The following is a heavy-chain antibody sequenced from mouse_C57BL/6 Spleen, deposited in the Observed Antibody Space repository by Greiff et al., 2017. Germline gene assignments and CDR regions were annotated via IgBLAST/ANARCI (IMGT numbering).Heavy chain of an antibody. V-gene: IGHV1-81*01. D-gene: IGHD2-1*01. CDR2: IYPRSGNT. CDR1: GYTFTSYG. Sequence: QVQLKQSGAELARPGASVKLSCKASGYTFTSYGISWVKQRTGQGLEWIGEIYPRSGNTYYNEKFKGKATLTADKSSSTAYMELRSLTSEDSAVYFCARFGNYVGGYFDYWGQGTTLTVSS. CDR3: ARFGNYVGGYFDY. J-gene: IGHJ2*01.